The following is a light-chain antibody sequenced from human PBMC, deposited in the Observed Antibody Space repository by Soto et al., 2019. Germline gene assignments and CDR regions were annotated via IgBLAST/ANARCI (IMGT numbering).Light chain of an antibody. Sequence: QSALSQPPSASRTSGLLVTISCPGSSSNIGEFPVTWYQQLPRTAPKVLLYGNNHRPSEVPDRFSGSKSGTSAALAISANKSEDDGDYYCAVRADSLNGRDIFGTGTMGPVL. V-gene: IGLV1-44*01. CDR2: GNN. J-gene: IGLJ1*01. CDR1: SSNIGEFP. CDR3: AVRADSLNGRDI.